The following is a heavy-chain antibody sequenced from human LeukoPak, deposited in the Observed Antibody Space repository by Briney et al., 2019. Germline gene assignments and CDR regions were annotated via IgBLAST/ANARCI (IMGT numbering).Heavy chain of an antibody. CDR1: GGTFSSYA. J-gene: IGHJ3*02. V-gene: IGHV1-69*13. D-gene: IGHD3-9*01. Sequence: SVKVSCKASGGTFSSYAISWVRQAPGQGLEWMGGIIPIFGTANYAQKFQGRVTITADESTSTAYMELSSLRSEDTAVYYSARHYDILTGYGFLAFDIWGQGTMVTVSS. CDR2: IIPIFGTA. CDR3: ARHYDILTGYGFLAFDI.